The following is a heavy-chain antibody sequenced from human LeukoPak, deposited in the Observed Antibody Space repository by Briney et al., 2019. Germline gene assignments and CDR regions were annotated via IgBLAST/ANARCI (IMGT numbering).Heavy chain of an antibody. V-gene: IGHV1-18*01. CDR1: GYTFTSYG. D-gene: IGHD6-19*01. CDR3: ARGDPGIAVAGNFYYYYGMDV. CDR2: ISAYNGNT. J-gene: IGHJ6*02. Sequence: ASVKVSCKASGYTFTSYGISWVRQAPGRGLEWMGWISAYNGNTNYAQKLQGRVTITADESTSTAYMELSSLRSEDTAVYYCARGDPGIAVAGNFYYYYGMDVWGQGTTVTVSS.